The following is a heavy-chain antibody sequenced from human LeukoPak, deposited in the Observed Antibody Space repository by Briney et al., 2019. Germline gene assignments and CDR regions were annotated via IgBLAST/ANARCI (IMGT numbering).Heavy chain of an antibody. CDR3: AQAGYSSGWYNYYYYGTDV. CDR2: INSDGSST. Sequence: GGSLRLSCAASGFTFSSYWMHWVRQAPGKGLVWVSRINSDGSSTSYADSVKGRFTISRDNAKNTLYLQMNSLRAEDTAVYYCAQAGYSSGWYNYYYYGTDVWGQGTTVTVSS. D-gene: IGHD6-19*01. V-gene: IGHV3-74*01. CDR1: GFTFSSYW. J-gene: IGHJ6*02.